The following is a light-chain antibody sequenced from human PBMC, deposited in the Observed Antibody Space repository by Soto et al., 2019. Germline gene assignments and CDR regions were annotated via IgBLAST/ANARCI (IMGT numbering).Light chain of an antibody. CDR2: VAS. J-gene: IGKJ2*01. Sequence: EIVLTQSPATLSVSPGEXATLSCRASQSVNQKLGWYQQKPGQAPRLLIYVASYRATGIPARFSGSGSGTEYTLTISNLQAEDFAVYYCQQFNNWPHTFGQGTKVDIK. V-gene: IGKV3-15*01. CDR3: QQFNNWPHT. CDR1: QSVNQK.